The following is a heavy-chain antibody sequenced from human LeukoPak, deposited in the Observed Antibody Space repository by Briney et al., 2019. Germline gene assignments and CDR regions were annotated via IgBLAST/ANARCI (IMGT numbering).Heavy chain of an antibody. Sequence: PGGSLRLSCAASGFTFSSYRMNWVRQAPGEGLEWVSSLSGSGTYIYYADSVKGRFTISRDNAKNSLYLQMISLRADDTAVYYCAREATGTAAAGLDYWGQGTLVTVSS. CDR3: AREATGTAAAGLDY. CDR2: LSGSGTYI. V-gene: IGHV3-21*01. CDR1: GFTFSSYR. D-gene: IGHD6-13*01. J-gene: IGHJ4*02.